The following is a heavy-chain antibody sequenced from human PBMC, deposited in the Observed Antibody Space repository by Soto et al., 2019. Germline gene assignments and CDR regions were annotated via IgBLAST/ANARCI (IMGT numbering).Heavy chain of an antibody. CDR3: ARDQKVTAMVGVGPPDY. CDR2: IIPIFGTA. J-gene: IGHJ4*02. CDR1: GGTFSSYA. D-gene: IGHD5-18*01. Sequence: QVQLVQSGAEVKKPGSSVKVSCKASGGTFSSYAISWVRQAPGQGLEWMGGIIPIFGTANYAQKFQGRVTITADESTSTAYMELSSLRSEDTAGYYCARDQKVTAMVGVGPPDYWGQGTLVTVSS. V-gene: IGHV1-69*12.